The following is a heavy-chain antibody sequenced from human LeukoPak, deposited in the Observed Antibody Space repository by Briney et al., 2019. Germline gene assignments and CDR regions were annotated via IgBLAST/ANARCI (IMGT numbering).Heavy chain of an antibody. Sequence: GGSLRLSCAASGFTFSTYTMTWVRQAPGKGLEWVSSISTGSTYIYYSDSMKGRFTISRDNAKNSLYLQMDSLRAEDTAVYSCARDEGVSFDYWGQGTLVTVSS. CDR2: ISTGSTYI. CDR1: GFTFSTYT. CDR3: ARDEGVSFDY. J-gene: IGHJ4*02. V-gene: IGHV3-21*01.